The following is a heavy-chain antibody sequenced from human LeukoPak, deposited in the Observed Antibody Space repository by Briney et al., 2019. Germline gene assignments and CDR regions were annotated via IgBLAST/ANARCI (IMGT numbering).Heavy chain of an antibody. Sequence: GSLRLSCAASGFTFSSYAMHWVRQAPGKGLEWVAVISYDGSNKYYADSVKGRFTIFRDNSKNTLYLQMNSLRAEDTAVYYCARDRNLYYFDYWGQGTLVTVSS. J-gene: IGHJ4*02. CDR3: ARDRNLYYFDY. CDR2: ISYDGSNK. CDR1: GFTFSSYA. V-gene: IGHV3-30-3*01.